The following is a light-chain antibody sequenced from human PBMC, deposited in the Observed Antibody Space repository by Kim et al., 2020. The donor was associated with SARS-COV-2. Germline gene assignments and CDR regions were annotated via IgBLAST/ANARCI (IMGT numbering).Light chain of an antibody. CDR1: QGISNY. Sequence: ASVGDRVTITGRASQGISNYLAWYQQKPGKVPKLLIYAASALQSGVPSRFSGSGSGTDFTLTISSLQPEDVATYYCQKYNSAPRTFGQGTKVDIK. CDR3: QKYNSAPRT. CDR2: AAS. V-gene: IGKV1-27*01. J-gene: IGKJ1*01.